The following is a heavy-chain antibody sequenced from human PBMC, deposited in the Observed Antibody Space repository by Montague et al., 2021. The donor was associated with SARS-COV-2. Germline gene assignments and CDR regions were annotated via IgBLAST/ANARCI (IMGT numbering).Heavy chain of an antibody. D-gene: IGHD6-19*01. V-gene: IGHV6-1*01. Sequence: YYEYAVSLKSRITINPDTSKNQFSLQVKSMTPEDTAVYYCALAVAGSGGYDYWGQGTLVNVSS. CDR3: ALAVAGSGGYDY. CDR2: YY. J-gene: IGHJ4*02.